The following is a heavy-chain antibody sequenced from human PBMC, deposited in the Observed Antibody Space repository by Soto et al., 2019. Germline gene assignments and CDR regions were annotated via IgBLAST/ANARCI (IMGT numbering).Heavy chain of an antibody. CDR3: ARGDSTDCSNGVCSFFYNHDMDV. J-gene: IGHJ6*02. Sequence: QVQLVQSGAEVKKPGASVKVSCKASGYSFTDYHIHWVRQAPGQGLEWLGRINPKSGGTSNAQKFQGWVTMTTDTSISTASMELTRLTSDDTAIYYCARGDSTDCSNGVCSFFYNHDMDVWGQGTTVTVSS. CDR2: INPKSGGT. D-gene: IGHD2-8*01. V-gene: IGHV1-2*04. CDR1: GYSFTDYH.